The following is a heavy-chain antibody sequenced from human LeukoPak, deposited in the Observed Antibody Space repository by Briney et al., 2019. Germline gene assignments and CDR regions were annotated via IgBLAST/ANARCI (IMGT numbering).Heavy chain of an antibody. J-gene: IGHJ4*02. V-gene: IGHV4-59*11. CDR2: VSSTTSP. Sequence: PSETLSLTCTVSGASITSRFWTWVRQPPGKGLEWIGYVSSTTSPTYNPSLESRVTMSLDTSKSQFSLRLASMTAPDTAIYYCASDFTQGGGLLEDWGPGTLVVVSS. CDR3: ASDFTQGGGLLED. CDR1: GASITSRF. D-gene: IGHD3-3*01.